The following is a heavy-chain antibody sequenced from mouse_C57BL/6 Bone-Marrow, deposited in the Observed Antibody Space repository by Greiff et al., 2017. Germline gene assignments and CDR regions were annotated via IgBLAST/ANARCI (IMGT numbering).Heavy chain of an antibody. D-gene: IGHD1-1*01. Sequence: EVHLVESGGGLVKPGGSLKLSCAASGFTFSDYGMHWVRQAPEKGLAWVAYISSGSSTIYYADTVKGRFTISRDEAKNSLFLQMTSLRSEDTAMYYCSKDYGSSFDYWGQGTTLTVSS. CDR2: ISSGSSTI. J-gene: IGHJ2*01. V-gene: IGHV5-17*01. CDR3: SKDYGSSFDY. CDR1: GFTFSDYG.